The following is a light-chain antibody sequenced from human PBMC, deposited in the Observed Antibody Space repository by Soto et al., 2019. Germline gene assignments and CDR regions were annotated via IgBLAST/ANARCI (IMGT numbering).Light chain of an antibody. V-gene: IGLV1-44*01. CDR2: TFA. CDR3: ASWDVSLNAWV. J-gene: IGLJ3*02. CDR1: SSNIGSNA. Sequence: QSVLTQPPSASGTPGQRVTISCSGSSSNIGSNAVNWYQQVPGTAPKLLIYTFAQRPSGVPDRFSGSKSGTSASLAISGLQSEDEADYYCASWDVSLNAWVFGGGTKVTVL.